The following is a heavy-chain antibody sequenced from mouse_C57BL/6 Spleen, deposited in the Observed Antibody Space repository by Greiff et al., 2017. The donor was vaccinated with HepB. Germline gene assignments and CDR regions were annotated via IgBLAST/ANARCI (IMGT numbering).Heavy chain of an antibody. Sequence: QVQLQQPGAELVRPGSSVKLSCKASGYTFTSYWMHWVKQRPIQGLEWIGNIDPSDSETNYNQKFKDKATLTVDKSSSTAYMQLSSLTSEDSAVYYCAGGLLYYFDYWGQGTTLTVSS. V-gene: IGHV1-52*01. CDR1: GYTFTSYW. CDR2: IDPSDSET. D-gene: IGHD1-1*01. J-gene: IGHJ2*01. CDR3: AGGLLYYFDY.